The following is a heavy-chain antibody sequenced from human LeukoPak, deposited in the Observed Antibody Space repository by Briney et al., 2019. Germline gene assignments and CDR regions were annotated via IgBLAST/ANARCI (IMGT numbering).Heavy chain of an antibody. Sequence: ASVKVSCKASGYIFTDYYMHWVRQAPGQELGWMGRINPNSGGTNYAQKFQGRVTMTRDTSISTAYTELSSLRAGDTAIYYCAKNGDRGAYCTGGTCYPYFYYYMDVWGKGTTVTI. V-gene: IGHV1/OR15-1*01. CDR3: AKNGDRGAYCTGGTCYPYFYYYMDV. J-gene: IGHJ6*03. CDR2: INPNSGGT. CDR1: GYIFTDYY. D-gene: IGHD2-15*01.